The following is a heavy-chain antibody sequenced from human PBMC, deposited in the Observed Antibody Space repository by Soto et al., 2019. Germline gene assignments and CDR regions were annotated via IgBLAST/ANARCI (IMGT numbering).Heavy chain of an antibody. V-gene: IGHV1-18*01. CDR3: ARWKCSGGSCYRVKVDYYYGMDV. Sequence: GASVKVSCKASGYTLTSYGISWVRQAPGQGLEWMGWISAYNGNTNYAQKLQGRVTMTTDTSTSTAYMELRSLRSDDTAVYYCARWKCSGGSCYRVKVDYYYGMDVWGQGTTVTVSS. D-gene: IGHD2-15*01. CDR2: ISAYNGNT. J-gene: IGHJ6*02. CDR1: GYTLTSYG.